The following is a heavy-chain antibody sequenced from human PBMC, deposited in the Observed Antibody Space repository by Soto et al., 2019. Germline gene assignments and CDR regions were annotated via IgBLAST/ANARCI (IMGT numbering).Heavy chain of an antibody. D-gene: IGHD2-2*01. CDR2: IYPGDSDT. V-gene: IGHV5-51*01. Sequence: GESLKISCMGSGYSFSSYWIVWVRQMPGKGLEWMGTIYPGDSDTRYSPSFQCQVTISAAKSISTAYLQWNNLKASDTATSFCARNKGYCSSISCYGMDVWGQGAAVTVSS. CDR1: GYSFSSYW. J-gene: IGHJ6*02. CDR3: ARNKGYCSSISCYGMDV.